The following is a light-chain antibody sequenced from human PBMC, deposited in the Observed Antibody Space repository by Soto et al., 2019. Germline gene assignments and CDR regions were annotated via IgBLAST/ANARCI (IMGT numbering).Light chain of an antibody. CDR2: EVT. J-gene: IGLJ1*01. Sequence: QSALTQPASVSGSPGQSIAISCTGTSSDVGGYDYVSWYQQHPDKAPKLMIYEVTKRPSGVSNRFSGSKSGNTASLTISGLQPEDEADYYCSSHTSGSTRVFGRGTKLT. V-gene: IGLV2-14*01. CDR3: SSHTSGSTRV. CDR1: SSDVGGYDY.